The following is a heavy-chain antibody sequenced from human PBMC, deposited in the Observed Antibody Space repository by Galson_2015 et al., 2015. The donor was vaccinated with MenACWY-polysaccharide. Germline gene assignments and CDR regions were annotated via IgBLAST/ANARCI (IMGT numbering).Heavy chain of an antibody. V-gene: IGHV3-30-3*01. D-gene: IGHD3-16*02. CDR3: VRVPFMITFGGAIPVDY. CDR2: ISYDGSNK. CDR1: GFTFSSYA. J-gene: IGHJ4*02. Sequence: SLRLSCAASGFTFSSYAMHWVRQAPGKGLEWVAVISYDGSNKYYADSVKGRFTISRDNSKNTLYLQMNSLRAEDTAVYYCVRVPFMITFGGAIPVDYWGQGTLVTVSS.